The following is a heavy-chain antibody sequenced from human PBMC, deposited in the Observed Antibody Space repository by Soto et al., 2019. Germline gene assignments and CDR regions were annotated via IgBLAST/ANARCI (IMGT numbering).Heavy chain of an antibody. CDR2: LSGSGAGK. CDR3: AKGSGSGYGTPADS. D-gene: IGHD1-26*01. CDR1: GFTLSNHA. V-gene: IGHV3-23*01. Sequence: EVQLLESGGGLVQPGGSLRLSCAASGFTLSNHAMSWVRQAPGKGLEWVSTLSGSGAGKYYADSVKGRFTISRDTSQNTLYLQMNSLRAEDTAVYYCAKGSGSGYGTPADSWGQGTLVTDSS. J-gene: IGHJ4*02.